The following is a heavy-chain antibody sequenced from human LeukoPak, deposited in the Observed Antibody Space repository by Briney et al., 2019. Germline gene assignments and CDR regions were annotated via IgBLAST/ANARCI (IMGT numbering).Heavy chain of an antibody. CDR1: GGTFSSYA. CDR2: IIPIFGTA. CDR3: ARGAPLSYYYYYMDV. J-gene: IGHJ6*03. Sequence: GASVKVSCKASGGTFSSYAISWARQAPGQGLEWMGGIIPIFGTANYAQKFQGRVTITTDESTSTAYMELSSLRSEDTAVYYCARGAPLSYYYYYMDVWGKGTTVTVSS. V-gene: IGHV1-69*05.